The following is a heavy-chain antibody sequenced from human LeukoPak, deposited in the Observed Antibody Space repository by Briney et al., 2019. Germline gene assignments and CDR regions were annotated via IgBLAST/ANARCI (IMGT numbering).Heavy chain of an antibody. D-gene: IGHD2-15*01. Sequence: ASVKVSCKASGYTFTSYGISWVRQAPGQGLEWMGWISTYNGNTNYAQKFQGRVTMTRDTSTSTVYMELSSLGSEDTAVYYCARDLNGVYCSGGSCYSSGPHNWFDPWGQGTLVTVSS. CDR2: ISTYNGNT. CDR3: ARDLNGVYCSGGSCYSSGPHNWFDP. CDR1: GYTFTSYG. J-gene: IGHJ5*02. V-gene: IGHV1-18*01.